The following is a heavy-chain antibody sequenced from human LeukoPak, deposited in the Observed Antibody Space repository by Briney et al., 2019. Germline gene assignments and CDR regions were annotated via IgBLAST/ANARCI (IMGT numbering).Heavy chain of an antibody. Sequence: PGGSLRLSCAVSGFTFGSYAMSWVRQGPGKGLDWVSTISASGGSTYYADSVKGRSTISRDDSKNTLFLQLNSLRADDTAVYFCVKDRVTSTPLYMDVWGKGTAVTVSS. CDR3: VKDRVTSTPLYMDV. D-gene: IGHD2-21*02. CDR2: ISASGGST. V-gene: IGHV3-23*01. J-gene: IGHJ6*03. CDR1: GFTFGSYA.